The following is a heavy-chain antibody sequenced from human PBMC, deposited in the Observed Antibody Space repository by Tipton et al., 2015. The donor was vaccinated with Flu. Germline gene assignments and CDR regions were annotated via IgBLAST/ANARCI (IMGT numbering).Heavy chain of an antibody. CDR1: GFTVSSNY. V-gene: IGHV3-66*01. J-gene: IGHJ4*02. CDR2: IYSGGST. Sequence: SLRLSCAASGFTVSSNYMSWVRQAPGKGLEWVSVIYSGGSTYYADSVKGRFTISRDNSKNTLYLQMNSLRAEDTAVYYCARGGGSSWQSADFDYWGQGTLVTVSS. D-gene: IGHD6-13*01. CDR3: ARGGGSSWQSADFDY.